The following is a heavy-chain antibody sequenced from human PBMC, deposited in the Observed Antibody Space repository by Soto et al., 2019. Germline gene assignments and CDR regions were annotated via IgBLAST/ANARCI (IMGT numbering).Heavy chain of an antibody. CDR1: GGSFSGYY. Sequence: QVQLQQWGAGLLKPSETLSLTCAVYGGSFSGYYWSWIRQPPGKGLEWIGEINHSGSTNYNPSLKSRVTISVATSKNQSSLKLSSVTAADTAVYYCAREGHCSSTGCPGDYWGQGTLVTVSS. J-gene: IGHJ4*02. D-gene: IGHD2-2*01. V-gene: IGHV4-34*01. CDR2: INHSGST. CDR3: AREGHCSSTGCPGDY.